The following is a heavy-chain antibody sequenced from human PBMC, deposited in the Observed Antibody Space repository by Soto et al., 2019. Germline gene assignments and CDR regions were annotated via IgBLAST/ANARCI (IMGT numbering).Heavy chain of an antibody. Sequence: QVQLVQSGAEVQKPGSSVKVSCKASGGTFSSYAISWVRQAPGQGLEWMGGIIPIFGTANYAQKFQGRVTITADESTSTAYMELSSLRSEDTAVYYCAREVRELWFGELVQNDVFDIWGQGTMVTVSS. V-gene: IGHV1-69*01. J-gene: IGHJ3*02. CDR2: IIPIFGTA. CDR3: AREVRELWFGELVQNDVFDI. D-gene: IGHD3-10*01. CDR1: GGTFSSYA.